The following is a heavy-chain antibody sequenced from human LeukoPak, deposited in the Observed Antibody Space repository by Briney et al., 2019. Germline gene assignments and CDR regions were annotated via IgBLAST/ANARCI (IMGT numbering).Heavy chain of an antibody. Sequence: PSETLSLTCTVSGGSISTSGYYWAWIRQPPGRGLEWIGNIYYSGSTNYNPSLKSRVTISVDTSKNQFSLKLTSVTAADTAVYYCARRGGYTVTTFRANGKIDYWGQGTLVTVSS. CDR1: GGSISTSGYY. D-gene: IGHD4-17*01. V-gene: IGHV4-39*07. CDR2: IYYSGST. CDR3: ARRGGYTVTTFRANGKIDY. J-gene: IGHJ4*02.